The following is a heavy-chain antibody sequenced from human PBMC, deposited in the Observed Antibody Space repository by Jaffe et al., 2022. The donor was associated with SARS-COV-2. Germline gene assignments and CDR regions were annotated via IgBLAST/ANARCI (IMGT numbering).Heavy chain of an antibody. D-gene: IGHD7-27*01. CDR2: ISYDGSNK. CDR1: GFTFSSYA. V-gene: IGHV3-30-3*01. J-gene: IGHJ1*01. Sequence: QVQLVESGGGVVQPGRSLRLSCAASGFTFSSYAMHWVRQAPGKGLEWVAVISYDGSNKYYADSVKGRFTISRDNSKNTLYLQMNSLRAEDTAVYYCARGEGTLGHFQHWGQGTLVTVSS. CDR3: ARGEGTLGHFQH.